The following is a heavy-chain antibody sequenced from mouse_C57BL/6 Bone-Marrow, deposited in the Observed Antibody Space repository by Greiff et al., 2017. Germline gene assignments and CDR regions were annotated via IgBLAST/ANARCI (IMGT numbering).Heavy chain of an antibody. CDR3: TRWAPYGSSYHWYFDV. J-gene: IGHJ1*03. D-gene: IGHD1-1*01. CDR2: IDPETGGT. CDR1: GYTFTDYE. Sequence: QVQLQQSGAELVRPGASVTLSCKASGYTFTDYEMHWVKQTPVHGLEWIGAIDPETGGTAYNQKFKGKAILTADKSSSTAYMELRSLTSEDSAVYYCTRWAPYGSSYHWYFDVWGTGTTVTVSS. V-gene: IGHV1-15*01.